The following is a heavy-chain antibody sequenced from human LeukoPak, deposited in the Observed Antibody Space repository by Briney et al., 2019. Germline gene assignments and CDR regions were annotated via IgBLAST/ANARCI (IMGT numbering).Heavy chain of an antibody. CDR2: IYTSGST. Sequence: SETLSLTCTVSGGSISGYYWSWIRQPAGKGLEWIGRIYTSGSTNYNPSLKSRVTMSVDTSKNQFSLKLSSVTAADTAVYYCAGVSYYGSGSYGRFWFDPWGQGTLVTVSS. V-gene: IGHV4-4*07. J-gene: IGHJ5*02. D-gene: IGHD3-10*01. CDR1: GGSISGYY. CDR3: AGVSYYGSGSYGRFWFDP.